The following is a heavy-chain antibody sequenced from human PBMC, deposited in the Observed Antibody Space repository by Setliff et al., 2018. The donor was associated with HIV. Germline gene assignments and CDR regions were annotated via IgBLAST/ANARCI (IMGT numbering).Heavy chain of an antibody. D-gene: IGHD3-3*01. V-gene: IGHV4-61*09. Sequence: SETLSLTCTVSGGSMNSDSYSWTWLRQPAGKGPELIGHIYVGGSVVYNPSLASRVTISLVPSKNQFSLDLSSVTAADTAKYYCARARTVGVSAVFFDPWGQGTPVTVSS. CDR3: ARARTVGVSAVFFDP. CDR1: GGSMNSDSYS. CDR2: IYVGGSV. J-gene: IGHJ5*02.